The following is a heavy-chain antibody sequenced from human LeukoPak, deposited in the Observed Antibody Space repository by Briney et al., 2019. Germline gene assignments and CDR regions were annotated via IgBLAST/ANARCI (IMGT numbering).Heavy chain of an antibody. Sequence: SETLSLTCTVSGGSISSYYWSWIRQPPGKGLEWIGYIYYSGSTNYNPSLKSRVTISVDTSKNQFSLKLSSVTAADTAVYYCAGSFTTDGCNLWGQGTLVTVSS. D-gene: IGHD5-24*01. V-gene: IGHV4-59*08. CDR2: IYYSGST. J-gene: IGHJ4*02. CDR1: GGSISSYY. CDR3: AGSFTTDGCNL.